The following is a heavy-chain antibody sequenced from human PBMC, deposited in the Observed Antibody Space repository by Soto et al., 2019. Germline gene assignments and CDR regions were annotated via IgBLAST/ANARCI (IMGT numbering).Heavy chain of an antibody. D-gene: IGHD3-10*01. V-gene: IGHV3-23*01. CDR3: AKGHYYGSGSLFDY. CDR2: ISGSGGST. Sequence: EVQLLESGGGLVQPGGSLRLSCAASGFTFSSYAMSWVRQAPGKGLEWVSAISGSGGSTYYADSVKGRFTISRDNSKNTLYLQMNRLRAEDPAVYYCAKGHYYGSGSLFDYWGQGTLVTVSS. J-gene: IGHJ4*02. CDR1: GFTFSSYA.